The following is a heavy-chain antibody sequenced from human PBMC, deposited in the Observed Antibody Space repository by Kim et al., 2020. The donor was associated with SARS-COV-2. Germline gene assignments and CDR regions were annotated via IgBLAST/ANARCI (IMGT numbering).Heavy chain of an antibody. D-gene: IGHD5-18*01. V-gene: IGHV5-51*01. CDR2: IYPGDSDT. CDR1: GYSFTSYW. J-gene: IGHJ4*02. Sequence: GESLKISCKGSGYSFTSYWIGWVRQMPGKGLEWMGIIYPGDSDTRYSPSFQGQVTISADKSISTAYLQWSSLKASDTAMYYCAREGYSYGGGRNFDYWGQGTLVTVSS. CDR3: AREGYSYGGGRNFDY.